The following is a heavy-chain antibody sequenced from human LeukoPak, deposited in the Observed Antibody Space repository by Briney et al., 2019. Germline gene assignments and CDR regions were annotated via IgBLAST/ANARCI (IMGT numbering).Heavy chain of an antibody. V-gene: IGHV4-30-2*01. D-gene: IGHD3-10*01. CDR3: ARGAMVRGIIPGYFDH. CDR1: GGSISSGGSS. CDR2: IYHSEST. J-gene: IGHJ4*02. Sequence: PSQTLSLTCAVSGGSISSGGSSWSWIRQPPGKGLEWIGYIYHSESTYYTPSLKSRVTISVDSSKNQFSLKVSSVTAADTAVYYCARGAMVRGIIPGYFDHWGQGTLVTVSS.